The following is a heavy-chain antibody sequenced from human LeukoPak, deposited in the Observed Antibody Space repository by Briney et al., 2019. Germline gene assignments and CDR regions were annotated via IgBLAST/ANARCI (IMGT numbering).Heavy chain of an antibody. Sequence: GGSLRLSCAASGFTFSSYSMNWVRQAPGKGLEWVSSISSSSSYIYYADSVKGRFTISRDNAKNSLYLQMNSLRAEDTAVYYCARGVVQGGYGMDVWGQGTTVTVSS. J-gene: IGHJ6*02. D-gene: IGHD3-10*01. CDR1: GFTFSSYS. CDR2: ISSSSSYI. CDR3: ARGVVQGGYGMDV. V-gene: IGHV3-21*01.